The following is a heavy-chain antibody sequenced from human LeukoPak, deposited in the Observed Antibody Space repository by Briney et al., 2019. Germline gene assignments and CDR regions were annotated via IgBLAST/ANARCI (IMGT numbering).Heavy chain of an antibody. J-gene: IGHJ4*02. Sequence: GGSLRLSCAASGFTFNNYVMSWVRQAPGRGLEWVSGIDYAGGSTNYADSVQGRFTVSRDNSKNTLYLQMNSLRAEDTAVYYCASIRGSYGPHFDYWGQGTLVTVSS. V-gene: IGHV3-23*01. CDR2: IDYAGGST. CDR1: GFTFNNYV. CDR3: ASIRGSYGPHFDY. D-gene: IGHD5-18*01.